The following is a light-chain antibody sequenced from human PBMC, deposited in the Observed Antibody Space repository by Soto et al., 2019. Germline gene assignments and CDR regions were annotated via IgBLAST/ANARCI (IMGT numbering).Light chain of an antibody. CDR1: QSFSNSY. Sequence: EIVLTQSPGTLSLSPGERATLSCRASQSFSNSYLAWYQQKPGQAPRLLIYAASSRATGIPDRFSGSGSGSDFTLTISILEPEDLAVYYCQQYGDSRTFGQGTKVEIK. J-gene: IGKJ1*01. CDR2: AAS. V-gene: IGKV3-20*01. CDR3: QQYGDSRT.